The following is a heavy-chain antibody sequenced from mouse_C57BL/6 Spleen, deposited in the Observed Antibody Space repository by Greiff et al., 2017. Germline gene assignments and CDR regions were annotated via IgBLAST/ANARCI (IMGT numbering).Heavy chain of an antibody. Sequence: EVKVEESGGGLVKPGGSLKLSCAASGFTFSSYAMSWVRQTPEKRLEWVATISDGGSYTYYPDNVKGRFTISRDNAKNNLYLQMSHLKSEDTAMYYCARDPYGSSYRGFAYWGQGTLVTVSA. J-gene: IGHJ3*01. CDR1: GFTFSSYA. CDR2: ISDGGSYT. V-gene: IGHV5-4*01. D-gene: IGHD1-1*01. CDR3: ARDPYGSSYRGFAY.